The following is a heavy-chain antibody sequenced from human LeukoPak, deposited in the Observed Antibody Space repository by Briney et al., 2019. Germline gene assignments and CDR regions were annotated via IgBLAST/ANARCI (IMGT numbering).Heavy chain of an antibody. D-gene: IGHD4-17*01. CDR2: IYCSGST. V-gene: IGHV4-59*01. CDR1: GGSISSYY. J-gene: IGHJ1*01. CDR3: ASKRIYGDGYFQH. Sequence: PSETLSLTCTVSGGSISSYYWSWIRQPPGKGLEWIGYIYCSGSTNYNPSLKSRVTISVDTSKNQFSLKLSSVTAADTAVYYCASKRIYGDGYFQHWGQGTLVTVSS.